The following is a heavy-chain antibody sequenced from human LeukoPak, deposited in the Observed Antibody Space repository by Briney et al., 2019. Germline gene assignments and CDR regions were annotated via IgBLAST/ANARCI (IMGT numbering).Heavy chain of an antibody. J-gene: IGHJ4*02. D-gene: IGHD6-13*01. Sequence: PSESLSLTCTASGGSISSYDWSWIRQPPGKGLEWIGYIYYSGSTNYNPSLKSRVTISVDTSKNQFSLKLSSVTAADTAVYYCARLGEQQRTGYFDYWGQGTPVTVSS. CDR2: IYYSGST. CDR1: GGSISSYD. V-gene: IGHV4-59*08. CDR3: ARLGEQQRTGYFDY.